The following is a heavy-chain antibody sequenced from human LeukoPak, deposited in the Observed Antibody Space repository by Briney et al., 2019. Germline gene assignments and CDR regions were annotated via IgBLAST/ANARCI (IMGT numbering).Heavy chain of an antibody. J-gene: IGHJ4*02. CDR1: GGSISTYY. Sequence: SETLSLTCTVSGGSISTYYWSWIRQPSGKGLEWIGYIYYTGSTNYNPSLKSRVTISVDTSKSQFSLKLSSVTAADTAVYYCARGAHNGGYFDYWGQGTLVTVSS. CDR2: IYYTGST. CDR3: ARGAHNGGYFDY. D-gene: IGHD4-23*01. V-gene: IGHV4-59*12.